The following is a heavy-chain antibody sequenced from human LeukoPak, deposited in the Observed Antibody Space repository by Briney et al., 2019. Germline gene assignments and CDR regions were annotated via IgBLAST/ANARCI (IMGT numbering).Heavy chain of an antibody. Sequence: GGSLRLSCAASGFTFSSYSMNWVRQAPGKGLEWVSCISSSSSYIYYADSVKGRFTISRDNAKNSLYLQMNSLRAEDTAVYYCARHPTKWELRLSLDYWGQGTLVTVSS. V-gene: IGHV3-21*01. CDR3: ARHPTKWELRLSLDY. D-gene: IGHD1-26*01. CDR1: GFTFSSYS. J-gene: IGHJ4*02. CDR2: ISSSSSYI.